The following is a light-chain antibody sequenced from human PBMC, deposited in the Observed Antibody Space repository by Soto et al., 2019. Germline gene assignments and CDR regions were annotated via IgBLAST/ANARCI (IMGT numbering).Light chain of an antibody. CDR2: EDS. CDR1: SSDVGSYNV. CDR3: CSYAGSSTWV. J-gene: IGLJ2*01. V-gene: IGLV2-23*01. Sequence: QSALTQPASVSGSPGQSITISCTGTSSDVGSYNVVSWYQQHPGKAPKLMIYEDSKRPSGVSNRFSGSKSGNAASLTISGLQAEDEADYYCCSYAGSSTWVSGGGTKLTVL.